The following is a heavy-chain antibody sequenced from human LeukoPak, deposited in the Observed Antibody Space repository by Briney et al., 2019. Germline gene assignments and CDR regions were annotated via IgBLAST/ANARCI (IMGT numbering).Heavy chain of an antibody. CDR3: ARVSVAGTEWFDP. V-gene: IGHV4-34*01. Sequence: SETLSLTCAVYGVSFSGYYWSWIRQPPGRGLEWIGEINHSGSTNYNPSLKSRVTISVDTSKNQFSLKLSSVTAADTAVYYCARVSVAGTEWFDPWGQGTLVTVSS. D-gene: IGHD6-19*01. J-gene: IGHJ5*02. CDR2: INHSGST. CDR1: GVSFSGYY.